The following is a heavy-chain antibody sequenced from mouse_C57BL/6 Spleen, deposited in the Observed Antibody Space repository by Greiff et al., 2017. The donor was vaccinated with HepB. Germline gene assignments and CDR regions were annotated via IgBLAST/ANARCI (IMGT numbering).Heavy chain of an antibody. CDR2: INYDGSST. D-gene: IGHD1-1*01. Sequence: EVKLVESEGGLVQPGSSMKLSCTASGFTFSDYYMAWVRQVPEKGLEWVANINYDGSSTYYLDSLKSRFIISRDNAKNILYLQMSSLKSEDTATYYCARDGYYYGSSYYYAMDYWGQGTSVTVSS. CDR1: GFTFSDYY. CDR3: ARDGYYYGSSYYYAMDY. J-gene: IGHJ4*01. V-gene: IGHV5-16*01.